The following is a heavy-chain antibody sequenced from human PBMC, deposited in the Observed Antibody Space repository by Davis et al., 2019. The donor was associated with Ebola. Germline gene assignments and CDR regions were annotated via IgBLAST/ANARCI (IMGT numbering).Heavy chain of an antibody. CDR1: GFTFSTYA. V-gene: IGHV3-30-3*01. Sequence: PGGSLRLSCAASGFTFSTYAMHWVRQAPGKGLEWVAVISYDGTNKYYADSVKGRFTISRDNSKNTLYLQMNSLRSDDTAVYYCARVWFKGGLSYYMDVWGKGTTVTVSS. CDR3: ARVWFKGGLSYYMDV. CDR2: ISYDGTNK. J-gene: IGHJ6*03. D-gene: IGHD2-21*01.